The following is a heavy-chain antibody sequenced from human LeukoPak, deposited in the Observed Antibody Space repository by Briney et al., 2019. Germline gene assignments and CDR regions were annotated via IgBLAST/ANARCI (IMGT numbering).Heavy chain of an antibody. D-gene: IGHD2-2*02. CDR2: IIPIFGTA. Sequence: ASVKVSCKASGGTFSSYAISWVRQAPGQGLEWKGGIIPIFGTANYAQKFQGRVTITTDESTSTAYMELSSLRSEDTAVYYCARSAAIRADYYYYYMDVWGKGTTVTVSS. V-gene: IGHV1-69*05. CDR3: ARSAAIRADYYYYYMDV. J-gene: IGHJ6*03. CDR1: GGTFSSYA.